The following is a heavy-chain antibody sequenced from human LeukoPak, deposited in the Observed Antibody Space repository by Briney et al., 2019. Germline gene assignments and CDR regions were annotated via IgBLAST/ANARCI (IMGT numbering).Heavy chain of an antibody. CDR1: GGSISSSSYY. CDR2: IYYSGST. V-gene: IGHV4-39*07. J-gene: IGHJ6*03. D-gene: IGHD5-12*01. Sequence: SETLSLTCTVSGGSISSSSYYWGWIRQPPGKGLEWIGSIYYSGSTYYNPSLKSRVTISVDTSKNQFSLKLSSVTAADTAVYYCTRDQRSGYSGYDYYYYYYMDVWGKGTTVTVSS. CDR3: TRDQRSGYSGYDYYYYYYMDV.